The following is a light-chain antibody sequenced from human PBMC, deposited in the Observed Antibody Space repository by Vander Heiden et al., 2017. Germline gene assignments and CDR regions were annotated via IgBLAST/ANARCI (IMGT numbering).Light chain of an antibody. CDR1: NIGSKS. V-gene: IGLV3-21*02. Sequence: SNVLTQPPAVLVAPGQTARITCGGNNIGSKSVHWYQKKPGQAPVLVVYDDSDRPSGIPERFSGSNSGNTATLTISRVEAGDEADYYCQVWDSSSDHVVFGGGTKLTVL. J-gene: IGLJ2*01. CDR2: DDS. CDR3: QVWDSSSDHVV.